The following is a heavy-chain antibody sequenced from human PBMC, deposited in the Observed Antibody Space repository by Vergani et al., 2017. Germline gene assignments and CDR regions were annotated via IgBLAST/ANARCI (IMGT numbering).Heavy chain of an antibody. Sequence: EVQLVESGGDLVKPGESLTLSCASSGFTFNSAWMNWVRQAPGKGLEWIARITNDGSTDYAAPVKDRFIISRDDSENTLFLHMNSLKTEDTAVYFCTPYPLEYCVNKRCYAHFDNWGQGTLVTVSS. V-gene: IGHV3-15*01. J-gene: IGHJ4*02. CDR2: ITNDGST. CDR3: TPYPLEYCVNKRCYAHFDN. CDR1: GFTFNSAW. D-gene: IGHD2/OR15-2a*01.